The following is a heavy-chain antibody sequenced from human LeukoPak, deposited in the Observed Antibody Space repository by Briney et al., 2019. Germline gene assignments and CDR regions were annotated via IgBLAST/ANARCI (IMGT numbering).Heavy chain of an antibody. CDR1: GYTFTSYG. D-gene: IGHD3-16*01. CDR2: ISAYNGNT. V-gene: IGHV1-18*01. Sequence: ASVKVSCKASGYTFTSYGISWVRQAPGQGLEWMGWISAYNGNTNYAQKLQGRVTMTTDTSTSTAYMELRSLRSDDTAMYYCARLVPGPSMGVFDYWGQGTLVTVSS. J-gene: IGHJ4*02. CDR3: ARLVPGPSMGVFDY.